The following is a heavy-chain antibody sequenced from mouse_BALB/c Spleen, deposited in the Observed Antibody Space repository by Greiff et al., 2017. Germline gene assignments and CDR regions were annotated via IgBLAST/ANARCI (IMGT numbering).Heavy chain of an antibody. J-gene: IGHJ4*01. V-gene: IGHV3-2*02. CDR1: GYSITSDYA. D-gene: IGHD1-1*01. CDR3: ARARTTGAMDY. Sequence: VQLKESGPGLVKPSQSLSLTCTVTGYSITSDYAWNWIRQFPGNKLEWMGYISYSGSTSYNPSLKSRISITRDTSKNQFFLQLNSVTTEDTATYYCARARTTGAMDYWGQGTSVTVSS. CDR2: ISYSGST.